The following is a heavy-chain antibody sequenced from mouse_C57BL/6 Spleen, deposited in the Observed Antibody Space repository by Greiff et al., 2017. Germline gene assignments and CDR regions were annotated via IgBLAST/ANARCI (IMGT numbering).Heavy chain of an antibody. J-gene: IGHJ2*01. CDR1: GFTFSDYG. CDR2: ISNLAYSI. V-gene: IGHV5-15*04. Sequence: EVKLVESGGGLVQPGGSLKLSCAASGFTFSDYGMAWVRQAPRKGPEWVAFISNLAYSIYYADTVTGRLTISRENAKNTLYLEMSSLRSEDTAMYYCARRNSNYVFDYWGQGTTLTVSS. D-gene: IGHD2-5*01. CDR3: ARRNSNYVFDY.